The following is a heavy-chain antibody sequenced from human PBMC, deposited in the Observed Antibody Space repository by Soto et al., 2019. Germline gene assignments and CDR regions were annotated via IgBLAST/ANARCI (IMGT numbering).Heavy chain of an antibody. CDR1: GYSFSTYW. CDR2: ISPADSDT. CDR3: ARGSTTSSSDADT. D-gene: IGHD2-2*01. Sequence: PGDALKISCQGSGYSFSTYWIGWVRQMPGKGLEWMGIISPADSDTRYSPSFQGQVTISADKSISTAYMQWNSLKASDTAMYNCARGSTTSSSDADTWGQQTIVTVSS. V-gene: IGHV5-51*01. J-gene: IGHJ3*01.